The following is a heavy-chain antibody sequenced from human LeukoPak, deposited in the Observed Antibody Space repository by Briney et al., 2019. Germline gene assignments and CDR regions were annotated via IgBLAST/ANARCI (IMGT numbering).Heavy chain of an antibody. Sequence: GESLKISCKGSGYSFTNYWIGWVRQMPGKGLEWMGIMYPGDSDTRYSPSFQGQVTISADNSINTAYLQWSSLKASDTAMYYCARQTAVGLVDAFDIWGQGTMVTVSS. D-gene: IGHD6-13*01. J-gene: IGHJ3*02. CDR2: MYPGDSDT. CDR1: GYSFTNYW. CDR3: ARQTAVGLVDAFDI. V-gene: IGHV5-51*01.